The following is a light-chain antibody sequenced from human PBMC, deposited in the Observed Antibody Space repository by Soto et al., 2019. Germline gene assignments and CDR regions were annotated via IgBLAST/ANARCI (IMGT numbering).Light chain of an antibody. CDR1: QSLLHSNGYNY. V-gene: IGKV2-28*01. J-gene: IGKJ1*01. CDR2: LGS. Sequence: DIVMTQSPLSLPVTPGEPASISCRSSQSLLHSNGYNYLDWYLQKPGHSPQLLIYLGSNRASGVPDRFSGRGSGTDFTLKISRVEAEDVGVYYCMQALQTPLTFGQGTKVEIK. CDR3: MQALQTPLT.